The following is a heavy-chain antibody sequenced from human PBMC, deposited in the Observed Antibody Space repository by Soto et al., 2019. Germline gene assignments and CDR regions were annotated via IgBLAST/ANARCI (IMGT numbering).Heavy chain of an antibody. CDR1: GVTFRDYY. Sequence: GGSLRLSCVAYGVTFRDYYMSWIRQASGKGLEWVSYISGGGGSTIYYTDSVKGRFTISRDNTGNSLYLQMNTLRPEDTAVYYFSRMRVYYASSGNHYWGQGIQVTVSS. CDR3: SRMRVYYASSGNHY. V-gene: IGHV3-11*01. CDR2: ISGGGGSTI. J-gene: IGHJ4*02. D-gene: IGHD3-22*01.